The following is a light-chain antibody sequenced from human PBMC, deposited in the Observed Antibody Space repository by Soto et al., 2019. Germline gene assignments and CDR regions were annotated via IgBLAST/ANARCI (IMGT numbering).Light chain of an antibody. CDR3: EQFNSYPIT. Sequence: EIQRTQAVDAVTAAVGDRVTIKCRASQSISRWLTWYQQKPGKAPKLLIYEASSLESGVPSRFSGSGSGTEFTLTISGLQPDDFPTYYSEQFNSYPITSGQGTRLEIK. V-gene: IGKV1-5*01. CDR2: EAS. J-gene: IGKJ5*01. CDR1: QSISRW.